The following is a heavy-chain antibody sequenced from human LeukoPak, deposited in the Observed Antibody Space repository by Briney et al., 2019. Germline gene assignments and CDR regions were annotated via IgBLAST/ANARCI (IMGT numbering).Heavy chain of an antibody. CDR1: GFTFSSYG. CDR3: AKEAQAIVVVPAAIRQDNWFDP. J-gene: IGHJ5*02. CDR2: IRYDGSNK. V-gene: IGHV3-30*02. Sequence: GGSLRLSCAASGFTFSSYGMHWVRQAPGKGLEWVAFIRYDGSNKYYADSVKGRFTISRDNSKNTLYLQMNSLRAEDTAVYYCAKEAQAIVVVPAAIRQDNWFDPWGQGTLVTVSS. D-gene: IGHD2-2*02.